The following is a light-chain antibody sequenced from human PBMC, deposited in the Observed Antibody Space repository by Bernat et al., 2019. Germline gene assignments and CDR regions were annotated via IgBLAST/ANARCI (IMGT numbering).Light chain of an antibody. J-gene: IGKJ4*01. CDR1: QGIRNN. CDR3: QKYDSAPFT. V-gene: IGKV1-27*01. Sequence: DIQLTQSPSSLSASVGDRVTITCRASQGIRNNLALYQQRPGEVPKLLIYMASGLQSGVPSRFSGSGSGTDFTLTISSLQPEDFGAYYCQKYDSAPFTFGGGTKVEMK. CDR2: MAS.